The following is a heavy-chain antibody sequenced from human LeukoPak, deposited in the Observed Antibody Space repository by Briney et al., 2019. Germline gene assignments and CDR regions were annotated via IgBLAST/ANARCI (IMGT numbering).Heavy chain of an antibody. Sequence: LPGGSLRLSCAASGFTFSSYEMNWVRQAPGKGLEWVSGISWNSGSIGYADSVKGRFTNSRDNSKNTLYLQMSSLRAEDTAVYYCAHHGGGTIRLGAFDIWGQGTMVTVSS. CDR2: ISWNSGSI. CDR1: GFTFSSYE. CDR3: AHHGGGTIRLGAFDI. J-gene: IGHJ3*02. D-gene: IGHD3-3*01. V-gene: IGHV3-23*01.